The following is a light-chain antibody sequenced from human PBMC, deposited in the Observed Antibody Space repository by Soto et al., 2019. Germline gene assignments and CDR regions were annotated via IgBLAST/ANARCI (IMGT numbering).Light chain of an antibody. CDR3: AAWDDSPQGYV. Sequence: QSVLTQPPSASGTPGQRVTISCSGSASNIGTNNFIWYRQLPGTAPNLLIYSLNQRPSAAPDRFSGSQSGTSASLAIDGLQSEDEADYYCAAWDDSPQGYVFGTGTKLTVL. CDR1: ASNIGTNN. J-gene: IGLJ1*01. V-gene: IGLV1-44*01. CDR2: SLN.